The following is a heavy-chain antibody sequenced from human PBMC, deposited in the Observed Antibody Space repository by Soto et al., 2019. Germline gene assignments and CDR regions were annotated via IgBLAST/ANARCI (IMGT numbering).Heavy chain of an antibody. Sequence: PVGSLRLSCAASGFTFSGYTMNWVRQAPGKGLEWVSYISNSGSTIYYADSVKGRFTISRDNAKNSLYLQMSSLRDEDTAVYYCARAFDFWGQGTLVTVSS. V-gene: IGHV3-48*02. CDR2: ISNSGSTI. J-gene: IGHJ4*02. CDR1: GFTFSGYT. CDR3: ARAFDF.